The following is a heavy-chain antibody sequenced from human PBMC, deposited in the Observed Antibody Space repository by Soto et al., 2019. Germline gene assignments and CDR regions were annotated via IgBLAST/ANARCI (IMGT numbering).Heavy chain of an antibody. J-gene: IGHJ4*02. CDR2: ISGSGGST. Sequence: ESGGGLVQPGGSLRLSCAASGFTFSSYAMSWVRQAPGKGLEWVSSISGSGGSTYYADSVKGRFTISRDNSKNTLYLQMNSLGTGDTAVYYCARGGITIFGVFDYWGQGTLVTVSS. CDR3: ARGGITIFGVFDY. D-gene: IGHD3-3*01. CDR1: GFTFSSYA. V-gene: IGHV3-23*01.